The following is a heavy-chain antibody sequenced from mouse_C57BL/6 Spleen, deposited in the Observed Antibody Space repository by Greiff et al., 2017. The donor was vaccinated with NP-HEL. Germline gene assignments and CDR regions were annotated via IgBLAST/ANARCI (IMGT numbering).Heavy chain of an antibody. V-gene: IGHV5-15*01. Sequence: EVQLVESGGGLVQPGGSLKLSCAASGFTFSDYGMAWVRQAPRKGPEWVAFISNLAYSIYYADTVTGRFTISRENAKNTLYLEMSSLRSEDTAMYYCARQRVPHYYGSSYVGWYFDVWGTGTTVTVSS. CDR2: ISNLAYSI. J-gene: IGHJ1*03. CDR1: GFTFSDYG. D-gene: IGHD1-1*01. CDR3: ARQRVPHYYGSSYVGWYFDV.